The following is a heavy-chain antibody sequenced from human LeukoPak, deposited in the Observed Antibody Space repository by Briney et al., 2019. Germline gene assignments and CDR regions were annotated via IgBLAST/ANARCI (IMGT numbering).Heavy chain of an antibody. Sequence: GGSLRLSCAASGFTFSDYYMSWLRQAPGKGLEWVSYISSSGSTIYYADSVKGRFTISRDNAKNSLYLQMNSLRAEDTAVYYCARDRPVVVVAATDDAFDIWGQGAMVTVSS. CDR2: ISSSGSTI. CDR1: GFTFSDYY. D-gene: IGHD2-15*01. J-gene: IGHJ3*02. CDR3: ARDRPVVVVAATDDAFDI. V-gene: IGHV3-11*01.